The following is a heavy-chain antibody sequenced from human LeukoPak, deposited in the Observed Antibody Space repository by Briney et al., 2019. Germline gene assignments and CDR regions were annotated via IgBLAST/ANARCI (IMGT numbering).Heavy chain of an antibody. V-gene: IGHV7-4-1*02. CDR2: IHPSTGNP. CDR1: GYTFTNYA. Sequence: ASVKVSCKASGYTFTNYAMNWVRQAPGQGLEWMGWIHPSTGNPTYAQGFTGRFVFSLDTSVSTTYLQISSLKAEDTAVYYCARAYQRLGELSLPDYWGQGTLVTVSS. D-gene: IGHD3-16*02. J-gene: IGHJ4*02. CDR3: ARAYQRLGELSLPDY.